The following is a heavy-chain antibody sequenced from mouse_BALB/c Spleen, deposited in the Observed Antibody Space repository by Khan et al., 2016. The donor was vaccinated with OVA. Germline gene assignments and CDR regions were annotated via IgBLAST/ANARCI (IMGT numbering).Heavy chain of an antibody. CDR1: GYTFTNYG. V-gene: IGHV9-3-1*01. CDR2: ISTYTGEP. Sequence: QIQLVQSGPELKKPGETVKISCKASGYTFTNYGMNWVKQAPGKALKWMGWISTYTGEPPYADDFKGRFAFSLETSASTAYLQINNLKNEDTATYFCTRPPHFSYVLVYWGQGTSVTVSS. J-gene: IGHJ4*01. CDR3: TRPPHFSYVLVY.